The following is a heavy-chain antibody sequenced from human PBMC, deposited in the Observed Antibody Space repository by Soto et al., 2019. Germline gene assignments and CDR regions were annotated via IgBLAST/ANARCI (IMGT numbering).Heavy chain of an antibody. CDR2: ISGSGGST. CDR1: GFTFSSYA. V-gene: IGHV3-23*01. CDR3: AKDPGGSGGAYYYMDV. D-gene: IGHD2-15*01. J-gene: IGHJ6*03. Sequence: GGSLRLSCAASGFTFSSYAMSWVRQAPGKGLEWVSAISGSGGSTYYADSVKGRFTISRDNSKNTLYLQMNSLRAEDTAVYYCAKDPGGSGGAYYYMDVWGKGTTVTVSS.